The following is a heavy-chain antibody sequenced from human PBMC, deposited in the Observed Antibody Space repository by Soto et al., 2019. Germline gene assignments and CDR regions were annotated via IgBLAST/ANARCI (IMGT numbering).Heavy chain of an antibody. Sequence: LRLSCAASRFTFSNYGMHWVRQAPGKGLEWVAVIWYDGSNKYYADSVKGRFTISRDNSKNTLYLQMNSLRAEDTAVYYCARDDIPGRAVAIYGMDVWGQGTTVTVSS. CDR3: ARDDIPGRAVAIYGMDV. CDR2: IWYDGSNK. J-gene: IGHJ6*02. CDR1: RFTFSNYG. D-gene: IGHD6-19*01. V-gene: IGHV3-33*01.